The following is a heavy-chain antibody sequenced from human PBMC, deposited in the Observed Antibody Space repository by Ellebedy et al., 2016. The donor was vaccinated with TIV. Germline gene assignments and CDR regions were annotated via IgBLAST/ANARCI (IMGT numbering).Heavy chain of an antibody. V-gene: IGHV4-59*01. D-gene: IGHD6-19*01. CDR2: VFYSGST. Sequence: GSLRLSCTVSGGSITSYYWSWIRQPPGKGLEWIGYVFYSGSTQYNPSLKSRVTISVDTSRNQFSLKLNSVTAADTAVYYCARTKAVAGTFCFDSWGQGTLVPVSS. J-gene: IGHJ4*02. CDR1: GGSITSYY. CDR3: ARTKAVAGTFCFDS.